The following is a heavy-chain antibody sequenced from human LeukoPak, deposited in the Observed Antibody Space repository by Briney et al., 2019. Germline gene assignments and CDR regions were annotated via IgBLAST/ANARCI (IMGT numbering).Heavy chain of an antibody. CDR2: ISSSSSYI. CDR3: ARDLRITIFGVVLGFDY. J-gene: IGHJ4*02. D-gene: IGHD3-3*01. Sequence: GGSLRLSCAASGFTFSSYSMNWVRQAPGKGLEWVSSISSSSSYIYYADSVKGRFTISRDNAKNSLYLQMNSLRAEDTAVYYCARDLRITIFGVVLGFDYWGQGTLVTVSS. V-gene: IGHV3-21*01. CDR1: GFTFSSYS.